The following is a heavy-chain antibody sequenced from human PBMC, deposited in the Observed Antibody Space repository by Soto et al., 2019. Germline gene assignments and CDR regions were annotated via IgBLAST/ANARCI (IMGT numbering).Heavy chain of an antibody. CDR2: IHVSGST. CDR3: ARDGHGMDV. V-gene: IGHV4-61*01. J-gene: IGHJ6*02. CDR1: GGSVSSGSYQ. Sequence: TSETLSLTFTVSGGSVSSGSYQWTWIRQPPGKGLEWIGYIHVSGSTNDNPSLKGRVTMSIDTSKNQFSLKLSSVTAADTAVYYCARDGHGMDVWGQGTKVTVSS.